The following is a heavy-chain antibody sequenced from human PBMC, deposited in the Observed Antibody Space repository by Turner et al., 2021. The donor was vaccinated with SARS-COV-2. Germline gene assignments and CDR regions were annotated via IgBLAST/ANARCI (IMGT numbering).Heavy chain of an antibody. CDR3: ARLVSY. CDR1: GFTFTTFG. CDR2: ISSSSDVV. J-gene: IGHJ4*02. Sequence: EVQLVESGGGLVQPGGSLRLSCEASGFTFTTFGMSWVRQVAGMELEWIANISSSSDVVLYADSVKGRFAISRDNAKSSVYLQMNSLRAEDTAIYYCARLVSYWGQGTPVTVSS. V-gene: IGHV3-48*01.